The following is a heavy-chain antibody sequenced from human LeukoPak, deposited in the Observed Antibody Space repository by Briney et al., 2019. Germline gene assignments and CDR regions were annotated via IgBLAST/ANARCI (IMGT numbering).Heavy chain of an antibody. J-gene: IGHJ4*02. CDR2: IRYDGSNK. CDR1: GFTFSSYG. CDR3: AKDRGSGGRYGSGLLDY. D-gene: IGHD3-10*01. V-gene: IGHV3-30*02. Sequence: PGGSLRLSCAASGFTFSSYGMHWVRQAPGKGLEWVAFIRYDGSNKYYADSVKGRFTISRDNSKNTLYLQMNSLRAEDTAVYYCAKDRGSGGRYGSGLLDYWGQGTLVTVSS.